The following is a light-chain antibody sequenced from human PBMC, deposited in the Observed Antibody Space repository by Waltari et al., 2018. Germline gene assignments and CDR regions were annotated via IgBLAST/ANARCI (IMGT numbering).Light chain of an antibody. CDR2: VNSDGSH. V-gene: IGLV4-69*02. J-gene: IGLJ7*01. CDR3: QTWGTGIGV. CDR1: SGNSSYA. Sequence: QLVLTQSPSASASLGASVKLTCTLSSGNSSYAIAWHQQQPEKGPRYLMKVNSDGSHTKGDGIPDRFSGSSSGAERYLTISSLQSEDEADYYCQTWGTGIGVFGGGTQLTVL.